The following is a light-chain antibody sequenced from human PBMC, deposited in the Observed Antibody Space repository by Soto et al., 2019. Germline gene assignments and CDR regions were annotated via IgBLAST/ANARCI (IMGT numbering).Light chain of an antibody. J-gene: IGKJ4*01. CDR2: DAS. Sequence: DIQMTQSPSSLSASVGDRVTITCQASQDISNYLNWYQQKPGKAPKLLIYDASNLETGVPSRLSGSGSGTDFTFTISSLQPEDIATYYCQQYDNLLPLTFGGGTKVDI. CDR3: QQYDNLLPLT. V-gene: IGKV1-33*01. CDR1: QDISNY.